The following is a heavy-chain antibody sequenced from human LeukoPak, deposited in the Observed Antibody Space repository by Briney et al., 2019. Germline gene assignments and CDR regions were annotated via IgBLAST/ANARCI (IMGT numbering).Heavy chain of an antibody. CDR3: AKDFMDYDSSGSLNWFDP. Sequence: GGSLRLSCAASGFTFSSYAMSWVRQAPGKGLEWASAISGSGGSTYYADSVKGRFTISRDNSKNTLYLQMNSLRAEDTAVYYCAKDFMDYDSSGSLNWFDPWGQGTLVTVSS. V-gene: IGHV3-23*01. D-gene: IGHD3-22*01. J-gene: IGHJ5*02. CDR1: GFTFSSYA. CDR2: ISGSGGST.